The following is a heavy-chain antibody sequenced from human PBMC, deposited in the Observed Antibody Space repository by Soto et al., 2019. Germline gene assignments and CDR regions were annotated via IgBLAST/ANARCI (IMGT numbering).Heavy chain of an antibody. J-gene: IGHJ4*02. CDR2: ISGSGGST. Sequence: EVQLLESGGGLVQPGGSLRLSCAASGFTFSSYAMSWFRQAPGKGLEWVSAISGSGGSTYYADSVKGRFTISRDNSKNTLYLQMNSLRAEDTAVYYCAKVIVARGYFDYWGQGTLVTVSS. CDR3: AKVIVARGYFDY. V-gene: IGHV3-23*01. CDR1: GFTFSSYA. D-gene: IGHD3-22*01.